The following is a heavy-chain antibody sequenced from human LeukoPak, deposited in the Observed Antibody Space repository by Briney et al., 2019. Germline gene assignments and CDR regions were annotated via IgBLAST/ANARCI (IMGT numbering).Heavy chain of an antibody. J-gene: IGHJ2*01. Sequence: SETLSLTCTVSGYSISTYYWSWIRQPAGKGLEWVGRISSSGSTNYNPSLKSRLTMSLDTSMNQFSLNLFSVTAADTAVYYCARSFFYDTSAYYRHWYFNLWGRGTLVTVSS. CDR3: ARSFFYDTSAYYRHWYFNL. D-gene: IGHD3-22*01. CDR1: GYSISTYY. CDR2: ISSSGST. V-gene: IGHV4-4*07.